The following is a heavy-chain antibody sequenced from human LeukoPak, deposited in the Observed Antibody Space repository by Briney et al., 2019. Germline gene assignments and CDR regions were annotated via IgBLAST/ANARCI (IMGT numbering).Heavy chain of an antibody. CDR3: ARGVVPAAIDAY. D-gene: IGHD2-2*01. CDR1: GYTFTGYY. Sequence: ASVKVSCKASGYTFTGYYMHWVRQALGQGLEWMGWINPNSGGTNYAQKFQGRVTMTRDTSISTAYMELSRLRSDDTAVHYCARGVVPAAIDAYWGQGTLVTVSS. J-gene: IGHJ4*02. V-gene: IGHV1-2*02. CDR2: INPNSGGT.